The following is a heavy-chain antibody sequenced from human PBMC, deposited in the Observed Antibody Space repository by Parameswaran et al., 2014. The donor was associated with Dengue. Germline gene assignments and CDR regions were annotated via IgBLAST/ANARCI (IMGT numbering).Heavy chain of an antibody. D-gene: IGHD4-17*01. CDR3: AKLIATLAVTTPTSYYFDY. J-gene: IGHJ4*02. V-gene: IGHV3-23*01. CDR2: ISGSGGST. Sequence: WIRQPPGKGLEWVSAISGSGGSTYYADSVKGRFTISRDNSKNTLYLQMNSLRAEDTAVYYCAKLIATLAVTTPTSYYFDYWGQGTLVTVSS.